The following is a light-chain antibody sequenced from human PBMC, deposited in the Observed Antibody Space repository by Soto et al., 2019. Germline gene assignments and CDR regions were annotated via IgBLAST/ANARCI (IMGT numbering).Light chain of an antibody. J-gene: IGKJ4*01. CDR3: QQSYSTVT. CDR1: QSISSW. V-gene: IGKV1-39*01. CDR2: AAS. Sequence: IQMTQSPSALSSSLGDRVTITCRASQSISSWLAWYQQKPGKAPKLLIYAASSLQSGVPSRFSGSGSGTDFPLTISSMKPEDFATYYCQQSYSTVTFGGGTKVDIK.